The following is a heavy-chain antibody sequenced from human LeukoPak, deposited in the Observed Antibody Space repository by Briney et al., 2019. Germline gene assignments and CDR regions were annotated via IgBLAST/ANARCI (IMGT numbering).Heavy chain of an antibody. CDR1: GGPISRYY. CDR2: IYNSGST. J-gene: IGHJ4*02. Sequence: TSETLSLTCTVSGGPISRYYWSWIQQPPGKGLEWIGYIYNSGSTNYNPSLKSRVTISVDTSKNQFSLRLSSVTAADTALYYCAGGGYCTRSSCFAPLFDYWGQGTLVTVSS. D-gene: IGHD2-2*01. CDR3: AGGGYCTRSSCFAPLFDY. V-gene: IGHV4-59*01.